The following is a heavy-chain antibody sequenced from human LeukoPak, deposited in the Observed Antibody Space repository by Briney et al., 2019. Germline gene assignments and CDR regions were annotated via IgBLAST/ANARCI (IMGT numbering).Heavy chain of an antibody. CDR2: IYHSGST. D-gene: IGHD1-14*01. Sequence: SQTLSLTCAVSGGSISSGGYSWSWIRQPPGKGLEWIGYIYHSGSTYYNPSLKSRVTISVDRSKNQFSLKLSSVTAADTAVYYCARETGRYGMDVWDQGTTVTVSS. V-gene: IGHV4-30-2*01. J-gene: IGHJ6*02. CDR1: GGSISSGGYS. CDR3: ARETGRYGMDV.